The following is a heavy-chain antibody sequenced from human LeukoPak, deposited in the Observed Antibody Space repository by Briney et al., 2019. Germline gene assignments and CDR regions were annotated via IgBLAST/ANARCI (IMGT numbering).Heavy chain of an antibody. CDR1: GYTFTSYG. V-gene: IGHV1-18*01. D-gene: IGHD3-22*01. J-gene: IGHJ4*02. Sequence: ASVKVSCKASGYTFTSYGISWVRQAPGQGLEWMGWISAYNGNTNYAQKLQGRVTMTTDTSTSTAYMELRSLRSDDTAVYYCARDPNPYYDSSGYWDYWGQGTLVTVSS. CDR2: ISAYNGNT. CDR3: ARDPNPYYDSSGYWDY.